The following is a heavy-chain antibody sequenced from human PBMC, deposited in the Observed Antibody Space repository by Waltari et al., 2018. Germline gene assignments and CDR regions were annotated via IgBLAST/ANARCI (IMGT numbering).Heavy chain of an antibody. V-gene: IGHV1-69*12. Sequence: QVQLVQSGAEVKKPGSSVKVSCKASGGPFSSYALSWVRQAPGQGLEWMGGIIPIFGPANYAQKFQGRVTITADESTSTAYMELSSLRSEDTAVYYCAGGDYSGTYYSYYYYMDVWGKGTTVTISS. CDR3: AGGDYSGTYYSYYYYMDV. CDR2: IIPIFGPA. CDR1: GGPFSSYA. D-gene: IGHD1-26*01. J-gene: IGHJ6*03.